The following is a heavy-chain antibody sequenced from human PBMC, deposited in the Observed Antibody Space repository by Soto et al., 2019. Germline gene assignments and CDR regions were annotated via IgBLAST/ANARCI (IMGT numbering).Heavy chain of an antibody. CDR2: VSPKSGGT. CDR1: GYNFSDYY. CDR3: AGEISGCRTLKWFDP. V-gene: IGHV1-2*02. D-gene: IGHD3-3*01. J-gene: IGHJ5*02. Sequence: ASVKVSCKASGYNFSDYYSHWVRQAPGQGLEWLGWVSPKSGGTNYAQKFKGRVTMTRDTSSNTVYMDLSGLKSGETAVFYCAGEISGCRTLKWFDPFGQVTL.